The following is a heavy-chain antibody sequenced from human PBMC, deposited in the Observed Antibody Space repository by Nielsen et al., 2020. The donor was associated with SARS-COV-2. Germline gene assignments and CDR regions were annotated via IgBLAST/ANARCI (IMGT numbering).Heavy chain of an antibody. CDR3: AKPNSVVTTYYYYYGMDV. CDR1: GFTFSSYG. D-gene: IGHD2-21*02. V-gene: IGHV3-30*02. Sequence: GESLKISYAASGFTFSSYGMHWVRQAPGKGLEWVAFIRYDGSNKYYADSVKGRFTISRDNSKNTLYLQMNSLRAEDTAVYYCAKPNSVVTTYYYYYGMDVWGQGTTVTVSS. J-gene: IGHJ6*02. CDR2: IRYDGSNK.